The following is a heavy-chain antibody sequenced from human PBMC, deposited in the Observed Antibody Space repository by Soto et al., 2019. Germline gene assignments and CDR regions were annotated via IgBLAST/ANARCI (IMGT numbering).Heavy chain of an antibody. CDR3: VKTYDGSGQPSHSFDP. CDR1: GYTFTDYF. J-gene: IGHJ5*02. CDR2: INPKSGGT. D-gene: IGHD3-22*01. V-gene: IGHV1-2*02. Sequence: QVQLVQSGAEVKKPGASVKVSCEASGYTFTDYFIHWVRQAPGQGLEWMGWINPKSGGTSYAQVFRGRVTMTRDTSISTAYMDLSGLRADDTATYYGVKTYDGSGQPSHSFDPWGQGTPVTVSS.